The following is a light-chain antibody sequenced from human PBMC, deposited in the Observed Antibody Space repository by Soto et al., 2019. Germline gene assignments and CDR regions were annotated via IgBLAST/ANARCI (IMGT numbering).Light chain of an antibody. J-gene: IGKJ3*01. CDR3: QHSDKLPPFT. CDR2: GAS. Sequence: DIQRTQSPSSLSASVGARVTITCQARQDIRTSLSWVQQKPARAPKLMIYGASYLETGVPSRFRGSGSGTDFTFTISSRQPEDIATYYCQHSDKLPPFTVGPGTKVDIK. V-gene: IGKV1-33*01. CDR1: QDIRTS.